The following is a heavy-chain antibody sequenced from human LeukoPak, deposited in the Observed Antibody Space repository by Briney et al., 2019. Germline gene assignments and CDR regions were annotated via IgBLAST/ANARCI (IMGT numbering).Heavy chain of an antibody. CDR2: IYYSGST. Sequence: SETLSLTCTVSGGSISSSSYYWGWIRQPPGKGLEWIGSIYYSGSTYYNPSLKSRVTISVDTSKNQFSLKLSSVTAADTAVYYCARSVGMITFGGVIAFYYFDYWGQGTLVTVSS. D-gene: IGHD3-16*02. J-gene: IGHJ4*02. CDR1: GGSISSSSYY. CDR3: ARSVGMITFGGVIAFYYFDY. V-gene: IGHV4-39*07.